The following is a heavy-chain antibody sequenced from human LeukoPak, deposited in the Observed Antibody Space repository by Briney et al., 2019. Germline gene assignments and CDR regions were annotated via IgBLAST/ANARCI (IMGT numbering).Heavy chain of an antibody. V-gene: IGHV3-23*01. Sequence: GGSLRLSCAASGFTFSGSAMSWVRQAPGKGLEWVSGIGGSGAGTYYAVSVKGRFTISRDNSKNTLYLQMDSLRADDTAVYYCARYSGSYYYPPAWDLWGQGTLATVSS. CDR3: ARYSGSYYYPPAWDL. J-gene: IGHJ4*02. CDR2: IGGSGAGT. CDR1: GFTFSGSA. D-gene: IGHD1-26*01.